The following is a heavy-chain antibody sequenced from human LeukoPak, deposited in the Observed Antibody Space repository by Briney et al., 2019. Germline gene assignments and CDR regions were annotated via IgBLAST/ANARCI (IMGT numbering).Heavy chain of an antibody. J-gene: IGHJ4*02. Sequence: GGSLRLPCAASGFTFSSYGMHWVRQAPGKGLEWVAFIRYDGSNKYYADSVKGRFTISRDNSKNTLYLQMNSLRAEDTAVYYCAKAHRSGLVQAYFDYWGQGTLVTVSS. D-gene: IGHD3/OR15-3a*01. V-gene: IGHV3-30*02. CDR3: AKAHRSGLVQAYFDY. CDR1: GFTFSSYG. CDR2: IRYDGSNK.